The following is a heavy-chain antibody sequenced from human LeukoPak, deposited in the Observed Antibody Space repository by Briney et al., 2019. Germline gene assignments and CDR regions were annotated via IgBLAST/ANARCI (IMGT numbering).Heavy chain of an antibody. D-gene: IGHD2-2*01. CDR3: ARVRTRLYCSSTSCRYWYFDL. J-gene: IGHJ2*01. V-gene: IGHV4-34*01. Sequence: SETLSLTCAVYDGSFSGYYWSLIRQPPGKGLECIGEINHSGSTNYNPSLKSRVTISVDTSKNQFSLKLSSVTAADTAVYYCARVRTRLYCSSTSCRYWYFDLWGRGTLVTVSS. CDR2: INHSGST. CDR1: DGSFSGYY.